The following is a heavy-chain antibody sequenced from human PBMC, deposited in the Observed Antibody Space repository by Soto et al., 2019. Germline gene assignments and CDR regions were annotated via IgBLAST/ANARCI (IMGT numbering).Heavy chain of an antibody. J-gene: IGHJ5*02. CDR3: ARVYDFWSGYYPGTPFDP. CDR1: GYSFTSYW. Sequence: GESLKISCKGSGYSFTSYWIGWVRQMPGKGLEWMGIIYPGDSDTRYSPSFQGQVTISADKSISTAYLPWSSLKASDTAMYYCARVYDFWSGYYPGTPFDPWGQGTLVTVSS. V-gene: IGHV5-51*01. CDR2: IYPGDSDT. D-gene: IGHD3-3*01.